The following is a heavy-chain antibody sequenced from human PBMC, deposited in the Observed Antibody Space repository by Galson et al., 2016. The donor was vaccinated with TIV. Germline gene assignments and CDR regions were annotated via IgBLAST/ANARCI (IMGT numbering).Heavy chain of an antibody. D-gene: IGHD1-26*01. V-gene: IGHV3-72*01. Sequence: SLRLSCAASGFTFSDYFMDWVRQFPGKGLEWVGRATDKSNGYTTEYAASVRDRFTISRDDSKDSLYLQMNSLKTEDTAVYYCARDQIGSYPDWGQGTLVTVSS. CDR3: ARDQIGSYPD. CDR2: ATDKSNGYTT. CDR1: GFTFSDYF. J-gene: IGHJ4*02.